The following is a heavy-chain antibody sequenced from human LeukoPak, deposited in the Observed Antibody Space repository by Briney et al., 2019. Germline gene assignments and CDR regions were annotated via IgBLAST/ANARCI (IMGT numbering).Heavy chain of an antibody. V-gene: IGHV1-8*01. J-gene: IGHJ6*03. CDR2: MNPNSGNA. Sequence: ASVKVSCKASGYTFTSYDINWVRQATGQGLEWMGWMNPNSGNAGYAQKFQGRVTMTRNTSISTAYMELSSLRSEDTAVYYCARGMIVPYYYYMDVWGKGTTVTVSS. CDR1: GYTFTSYD. CDR3: ARGMIVPYYYYMDV. D-gene: IGHD3-22*01.